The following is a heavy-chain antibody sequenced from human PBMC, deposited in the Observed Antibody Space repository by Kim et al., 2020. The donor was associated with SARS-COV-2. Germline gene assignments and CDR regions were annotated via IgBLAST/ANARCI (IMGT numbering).Heavy chain of an antibody. CDR2: DGGSS. J-gene: IGHJ4*02. V-gene: IGHV3-74*01. Sequence: DGGSSYYSDSVKGRFTTYRDNANNMVYLQMNSLRVDDTAIYYCTSIFEYWGQGALVTVSS. D-gene: IGHD3-3*02. CDR3: TSIFEY.